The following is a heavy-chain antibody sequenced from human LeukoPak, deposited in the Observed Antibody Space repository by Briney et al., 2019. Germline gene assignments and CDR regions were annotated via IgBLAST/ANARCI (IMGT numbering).Heavy chain of an antibody. CDR3: ARGSLYCSSTSCPSN. Sequence: ASVKVSCKASGYTSTSYDINWVRQATGQGLEWMGWMNPNSGNTGYAQKFQGRVTMTRNTSISTAYMELSSLRSEDTAVYYCARGSLYCSSTSCPSNWGQGTLVTVSS. CDR1: GYTSTSYD. V-gene: IGHV1-8*01. D-gene: IGHD2-2*01. J-gene: IGHJ4*02. CDR2: MNPNSGNT.